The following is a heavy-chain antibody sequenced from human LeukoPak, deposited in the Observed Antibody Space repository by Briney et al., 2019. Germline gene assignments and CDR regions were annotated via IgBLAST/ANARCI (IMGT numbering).Heavy chain of an antibody. CDR1: GYSITSDYY. CDR3: ARDVGRRSGYSY. Sequence: PSETLSLTCAVSGYSITSDYYWGWIRQSPGKGLEWIGSIYHSGITHYNPSLKSRVTISVDTSNNQFSLRLSSVTAADTAVYYCARDVGRRSGYSYWGQGTPVTVSS. J-gene: IGHJ4*02. V-gene: IGHV4-38-2*02. CDR2: IYHSGIT. D-gene: IGHD3-3*01.